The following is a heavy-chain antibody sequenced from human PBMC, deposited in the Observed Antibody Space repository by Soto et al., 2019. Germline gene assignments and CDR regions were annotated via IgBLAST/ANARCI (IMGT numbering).Heavy chain of an antibody. Sequence: QLQLQESGPGLVKPSETLSLTCTVSGGSISSSSYYWGWIRQPPGKGLEWIGSIYYSGSTYYNPSLKSRVTISVDTSKNQFSLKLSSVTAADTAVYYCARLLLLGNWNDVGLADYWGQGTLVTVSS. CDR3: ARLLLLGNWNDVGLADY. J-gene: IGHJ4*02. CDR2: IYYSGST. V-gene: IGHV4-39*01. D-gene: IGHD1-1*01. CDR1: GGSISSSSYY.